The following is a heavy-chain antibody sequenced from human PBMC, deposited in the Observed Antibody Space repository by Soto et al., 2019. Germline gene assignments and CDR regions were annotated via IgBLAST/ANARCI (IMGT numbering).Heavy chain of an antibody. CDR1: GFTFSSYW. Sequence: GGSLRLSCAASGFTFSSYWMSWVRQAPGKGLEWVANIKQDGSEKYYVDSVKGRFTISRDNAKNSLYLQMNSLRAEDTAVYYCARAVGYSSSSEIYYYYMDVWGKGTTVTVSS. D-gene: IGHD6-6*01. V-gene: IGHV3-7*01. CDR3: ARAVGYSSSSEIYYYYMDV. J-gene: IGHJ6*03. CDR2: IKQDGSEK.